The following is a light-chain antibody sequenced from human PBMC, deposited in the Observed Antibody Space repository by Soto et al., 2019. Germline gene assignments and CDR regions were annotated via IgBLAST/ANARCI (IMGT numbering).Light chain of an antibody. CDR3: GAWDDSLSVV. CDR2: SNN. J-gene: IGLJ2*01. V-gene: IGLV1-44*01. CDR1: SSNIGSNT. Sequence: QYVLTQPPSASGTPGQRVTISCSGSSSNIGSNTVNWYQQLPGTAPKLLIYSNNQRPSGVPDRFSVAKSGTSASLAISGLQSEDEADYYCGAWDDSLSVVFGGGTKLTVL.